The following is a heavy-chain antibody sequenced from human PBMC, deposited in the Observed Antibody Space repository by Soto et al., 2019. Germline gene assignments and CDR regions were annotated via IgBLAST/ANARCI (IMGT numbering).Heavy chain of an antibody. J-gene: IGHJ5*02. Sequence: EVQLVESGGGLVQPGGSLRLSCAASGFTFSSYSMNWVRQAPGKGLEWVSYISSSSSTIYYADSVKGRFTISRDNAKNSLYLQRNSLRAEDTAVYYCAREGYELSSSWSYNWCDPWVQGTLVTVSS. D-gene: IGHD6-13*01. CDR1: GFTFSSYS. V-gene: IGHV3-48*01. CDR2: ISSSSSTI. CDR3: AREGYELSSSWSYNWCDP.